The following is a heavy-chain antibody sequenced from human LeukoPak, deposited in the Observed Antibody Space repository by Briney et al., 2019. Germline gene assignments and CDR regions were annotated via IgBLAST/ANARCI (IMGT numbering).Heavy chain of an antibody. CDR3: ARRRLGIVRATSLGY. V-gene: IGHV4-39*01. CDR2: IYYSGST. D-gene: IGHD1-26*01. J-gene: IGHJ4*02. CDR1: GGSISSSSYY. Sequence: SETLSLTCTVSGGSISSSSYYWGWLRQPPGKGLEWIGSIYYSGSTYYNPSLKSRVTISVDTSKNQFSLKLSSVTAADTAVYYCARRRLGIVRATSLGYWGQGTLVTVSS.